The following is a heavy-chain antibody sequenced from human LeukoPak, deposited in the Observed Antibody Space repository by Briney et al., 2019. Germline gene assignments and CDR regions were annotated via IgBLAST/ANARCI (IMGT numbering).Heavy chain of an antibody. J-gene: IGHJ4*02. D-gene: IGHD6-19*01. CDR3: ARDWGSSGPTALDY. CDR2: INHSGST. CDR1: GGSFSGYY. V-gene: IGHV4-34*01. Sequence: SETLSLTCAVYGGSFSGYYWSWIRQPPGKGLEWIGEINHSGSTNYNPSLKSRVTISVDTSKNQFSLKLSSVTAADTAVYYCARDWGSSGPTALDYWGQGTLVTVSS.